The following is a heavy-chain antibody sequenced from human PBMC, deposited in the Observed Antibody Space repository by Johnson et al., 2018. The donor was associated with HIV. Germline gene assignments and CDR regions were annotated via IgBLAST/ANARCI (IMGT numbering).Heavy chain of an antibody. CDR2: INTKTDGDT. Sequence: VQLVESGGGLLKPGGSLRLSCAASGFTFINAWMNWVHQAPGKGLEWVGRINTKTDGDTYYPGSVKGRFTISRENAKNSLYLQMNSLRAGDTAVYYCAREGEDAFDIWGQGTMVTVSS. D-gene: IGHD2-21*01. CDR1: GFTFINAW. J-gene: IGHJ3*02. V-gene: IGHV3-13*01. CDR3: AREGEDAFDI.